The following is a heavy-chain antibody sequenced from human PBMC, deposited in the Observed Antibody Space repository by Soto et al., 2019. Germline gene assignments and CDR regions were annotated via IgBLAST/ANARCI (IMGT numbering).Heavy chain of an antibody. CDR1: GGSFSGYY. CDR2: INHSGST. D-gene: IGHD3-22*01. CDR3: ARGLIGKYDSSGYYY. Sequence: SSETLSLTCAVYGGSFSGYYWSWIRQPPGKGLEWIGEINHSGSTNYNPSLKSRVTISVDTSKNQFSLKLSSVTAADTAVYYCARGLIGKYDSSGYYYWGHGTLVTVSS. V-gene: IGHV4-34*01. J-gene: IGHJ4*01.